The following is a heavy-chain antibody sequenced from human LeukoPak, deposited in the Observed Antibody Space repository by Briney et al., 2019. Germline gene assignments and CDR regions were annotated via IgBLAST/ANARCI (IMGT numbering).Heavy chain of an antibody. CDR3: ARESGKFDY. CDR2: ISGDGVST. J-gene: IGHJ4*02. CDR1: VRPIGDFA. Sequence: GGSLRLSCVASVRPIGDFAMHWVRQAPGQGLEWVSLISGDGVSTFFADSVKGRFSISRDNSKNSLFLEMSSLRTEDTAMYYCARESGKFDYWGQGTLVAVSS. V-gene: IGHV3-43*02.